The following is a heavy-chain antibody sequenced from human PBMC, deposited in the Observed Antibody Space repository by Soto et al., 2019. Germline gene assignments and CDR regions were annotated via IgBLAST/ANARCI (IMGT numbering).Heavy chain of an antibody. J-gene: IGHJ5*02. V-gene: IGHV4-4*07. CDR1: GGTISKSF. CDR3: VRDGSKTLRDWFDP. Sequence: SETLSLTCSVSGGTISKSFWSWVRKPVGGGLEWMGRIYVTGTTDYNPSLRGRITMSVDVVKKTFSLRLTSVTAADTGVYYCVRDGSKTLRDWFDPWGQGLKVTVSS. CDR2: IYVTGTT.